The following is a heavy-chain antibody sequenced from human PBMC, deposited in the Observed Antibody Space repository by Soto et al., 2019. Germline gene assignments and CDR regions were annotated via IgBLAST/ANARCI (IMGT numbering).Heavy chain of an antibody. CDR3: ARTQGGLRYGLDYYGMDV. V-gene: IGHV5-51*01. CDR1: GYSFTSYW. CDR2: IYPGDSDT. D-gene: IGHD4-17*01. Sequence: GESLKISCKGSGYSFTSYWIGWVRQMPGKGLEWMGIIYPGDSDTRYSPSFQGQVTISADKSISTAYLQWSSLKASDTAMYYCARTQGGLRYGLDYYGMDVWGQGTTVTVSS. J-gene: IGHJ6*02.